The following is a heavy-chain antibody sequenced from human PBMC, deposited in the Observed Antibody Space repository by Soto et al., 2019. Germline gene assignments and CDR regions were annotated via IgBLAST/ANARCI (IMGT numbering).Heavy chain of an antibody. CDR1: GFSINNYA. CDR2: ISDSGGST. Sequence: VGSLRPSCAASGFSINNYAMSWFRQAPGKGLEWVSVISDSGGSTYYADSVKGRFTVSRDNSENTLYLQVSRLSGEDTAVYYCVKDGATVTIVHYYYALDVWGQGTTVTVSS. J-gene: IGHJ6*02. CDR3: VKDGATVTIVHYYYALDV. V-gene: IGHV3-23*01. D-gene: IGHD4-4*01.